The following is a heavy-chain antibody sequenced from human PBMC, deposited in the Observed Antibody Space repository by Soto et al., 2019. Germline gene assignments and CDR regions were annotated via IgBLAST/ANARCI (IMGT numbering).Heavy chain of an antibody. D-gene: IGHD6-13*01. CDR3: ASSNIAAAGFYYYGMDV. V-gene: IGHV4-4*02. Sequence: SXTLSLTCAVSGGSISSSNWWSWVRQPRVKGLEWIGEIYHSGSTNYNPSLKSRVTISVDKSKNQFSLKLSSVTAADTAVYYCASSNIAAAGFYYYGMDVWGRGTTVTVSS. CDR1: GGSISSSNW. CDR2: IYHSGST. J-gene: IGHJ6*02.